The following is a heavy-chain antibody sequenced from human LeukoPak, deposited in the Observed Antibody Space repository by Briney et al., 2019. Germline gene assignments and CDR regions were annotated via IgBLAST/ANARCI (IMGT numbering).Heavy chain of an antibody. V-gene: IGHV4-39*07. D-gene: IGHD5-18*01. CDR3: ARDIRGDTAMARGYFDY. J-gene: IGHJ4*02. Sequence: PSETLSLTCVISGGSISDYYWGWIRQPPGKGLEWIGSIYYSGSTYYNPSLKSRVTISVDTSKNQFSLKLSSVTAADTAVYYCARDIRGDTAMARGYFDYWGQGTLVTVSS. CDR2: IYYSGST. CDR1: GGSISDYY.